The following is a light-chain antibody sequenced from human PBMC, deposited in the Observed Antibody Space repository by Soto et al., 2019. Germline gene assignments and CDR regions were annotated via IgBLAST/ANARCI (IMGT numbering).Light chain of an antibody. V-gene: IGLV2-14*01. J-gene: IGLJ1*01. Sequence: QLVLTQPASVSGSPGQSVTISCTGTSTDVGGYKYVSWYQQHPGKAPKLIISEVSNRPSGVSDRFSGSKSDNTASLTISGLQAEDEADYYCSSYSSRSTYVFGGGTKLTVL. CDR2: EVS. CDR1: STDVGGYKY. CDR3: SSYSSRSTYV.